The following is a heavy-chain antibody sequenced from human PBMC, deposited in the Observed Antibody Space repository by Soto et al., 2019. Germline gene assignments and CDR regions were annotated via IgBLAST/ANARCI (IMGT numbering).Heavy chain of an antibody. D-gene: IGHD4-17*01. CDR1: GFTFSDYY. V-gene: IGHV3-11*01. Sequence: QVQLVESGGGLVKPGGSLRLSCAASGFTFSDYYMSWIRQAPGKGLEWVSYISSSGSTIYYADSVKGRFTISRDNAKNSLYLQMNSLRAEDTAVYYCARDPITNDYGDYGDYYGMDVWGQGTTVTVSS. J-gene: IGHJ6*02. CDR2: ISSSGSTI. CDR3: ARDPITNDYGDYGDYYGMDV.